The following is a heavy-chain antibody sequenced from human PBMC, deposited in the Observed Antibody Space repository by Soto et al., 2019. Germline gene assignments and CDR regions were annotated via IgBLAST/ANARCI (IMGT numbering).Heavy chain of an antibody. J-gene: IGHJ4*02. V-gene: IGHV4-59*01. Sequence: SETLSLTCTVSGGSISSYYWSWIRQPPGKGLEWIGYIFYSGSTNYNPSLKSRVIISVDTYKNQVSLKLSSVTAADTAVYWCARDGNIAAAGMGFDYWGQGTLVTVSS. CDR1: GGSISSYY. CDR3: ARDGNIAAAGMGFDY. D-gene: IGHD6-13*01. CDR2: IFYSGST.